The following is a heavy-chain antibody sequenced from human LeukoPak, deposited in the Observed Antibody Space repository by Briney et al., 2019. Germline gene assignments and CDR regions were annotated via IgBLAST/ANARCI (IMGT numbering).Heavy chain of an antibody. CDR2: ISYDGSNK. CDR3: ARGTWIQLWLIDY. D-gene: IGHD5-18*01. CDR1: GFTFSSYA. V-gene: IGHV3-30*04. J-gene: IGHJ4*02. Sequence: GALRLSCAASGFTFSSYAMHWVRQAPGKGLEWVAVISYDGSNKYYADSVKGRFTISRDNAKNSLYLQMNSLRAEDTAVYYCARGTWIQLWLIDYWGQGTLVTVSS.